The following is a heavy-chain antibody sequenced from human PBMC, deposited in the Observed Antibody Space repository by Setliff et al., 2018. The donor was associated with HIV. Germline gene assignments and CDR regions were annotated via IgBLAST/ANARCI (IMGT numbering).Heavy chain of an antibody. CDR2: MDPNSGNT. CDR3: ARGRGSSAWFDP. J-gene: IGHJ5*02. V-gene: IGHV1-8*02. Sequence: ASVKVSCKASAYPFTTYDINWVRQATGQGLEWMGWMDPNSGNTGYAQKFQGRVTMTRNTSIDTAYMELTSLTSEDTAVYYCARGRGSSAWFDPWGQGTLVTVSS. D-gene: IGHD3-10*01. CDR1: AYPFTTYD.